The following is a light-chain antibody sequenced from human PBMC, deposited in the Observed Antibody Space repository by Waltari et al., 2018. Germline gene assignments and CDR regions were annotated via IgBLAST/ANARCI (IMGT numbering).Light chain of an antibody. CDR3: QQGNSFPPT. J-gene: IGKJ1*01. Sequence: DIQMTQSPSSVSASAGDRLSITCRASQPVSTWVAWYQHKPGKAPRLLIYAASSLQTGVPSRFSGSGSGTDFTLTISGLQPEDFASYFCQQGNSFPPTFGQGTEVGI. CDR1: QPVSTW. CDR2: AAS. V-gene: IGKV1-12*01.